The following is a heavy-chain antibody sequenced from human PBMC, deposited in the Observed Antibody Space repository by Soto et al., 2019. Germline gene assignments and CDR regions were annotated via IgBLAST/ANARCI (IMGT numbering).Heavy chain of an antibody. D-gene: IGHD2-2*01. CDR1: GYSFTSYG. Sequence: QVQLVQSAGEVKKPGASVKVSCKASGYSFTSYGISWVRRARGQGLEWMGWISPYNGHTQFVQRFQGRVTMTTDTSTKTAYMELRNLRSDDTAHYYCARDLTIVPATHPRLENYGMDVWGQGTTVIVSS. V-gene: IGHV1-18*01. CDR3: ARDLTIVPATHPRLENYGMDV. J-gene: IGHJ6*02. CDR2: ISPYNGHT.